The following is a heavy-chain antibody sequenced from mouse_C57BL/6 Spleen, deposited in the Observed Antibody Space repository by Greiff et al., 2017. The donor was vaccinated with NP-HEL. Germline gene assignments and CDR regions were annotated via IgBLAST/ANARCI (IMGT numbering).Heavy chain of an antibody. Sequence: VQLQQSGAELVRPGASVKLSCTASGFNIKDDYMHWVKQRPEQGLEWIGWIDPENGDTEYASKFQGKATITADTSSNTAYLQLSILTSEDTAVYYCTTDYYGNPFAYWGQGTLVTVSA. CDR1: GFNIKDDY. D-gene: IGHD1-1*01. CDR2: IDPENGDT. J-gene: IGHJ3*01. CDR3: TTDYYGNPFAY. V-gene: IGHV14-4*01.